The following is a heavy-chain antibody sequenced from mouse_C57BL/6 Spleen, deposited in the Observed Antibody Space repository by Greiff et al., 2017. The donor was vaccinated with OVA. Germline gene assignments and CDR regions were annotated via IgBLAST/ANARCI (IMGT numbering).Heavy chain of an antibody. CDR3: ARFITTVVATLGRGYFDY. CDR2: INPSNGGT. CDR1: GYTFTSYW. J-gene: IGHJ2*01. V-gene: IGHV1-53*01. D-gene: IGHD1-1*01. Sequence: QVQLQQPGTDLVKPGASVKLSCKASGYTFTSYWMHWVKQRPGQGLEWIGNINPSNGGTNYNEKFKSKATLTVDKSSSTAYMQLSSLTSEDSAVYYCARFITTVVATLGRGYFDYWGQGTTLTVSS.